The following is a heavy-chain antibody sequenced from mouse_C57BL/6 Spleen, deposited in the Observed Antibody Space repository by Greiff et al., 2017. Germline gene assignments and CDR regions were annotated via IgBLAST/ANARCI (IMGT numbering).Heavy chain of an antibody. V-gene: IGHV1-5*01. Sequence: VQLQQSGTVLARPGASVKMSCKTSGYTFTSYWMHWVKQRPGQGLEWIGAIYPGNSDTSYNQKFKGKAQLTAVTSASTTYMELSCLTNEDSAVYYGTIPYYGSSPLCYAMDYWGQGTSVTVSS. CDR3: TIPYYGSSPLCYAMDY. D-gene: IGHD1-1*01. CDR2: IYPGNSDT. CDR1: GYTFTSYW. J-gene: IGHJ4*01.